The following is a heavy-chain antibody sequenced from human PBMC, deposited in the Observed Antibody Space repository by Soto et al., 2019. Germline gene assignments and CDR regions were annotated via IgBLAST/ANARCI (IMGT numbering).Heavy chain of an antibody. D-gene: IGHD3-22*01. CDR3: ARGVFYYSGSSGYSPDY. CDR1: GFTSSSNF. V-gene: IGHV3-30-3*01. Sequence: SGGSLRLSCEGSGFTSSSNFMHWVRQAPGKGLEWVALISFDGSKKNYADSVKGRFTISRDISKNMMYLQMNSLRPEDTAVYYCARGVFYYSGSSGYSPDYWGQGTLVTVSS. J-gene: IGHJ4*02. CDR2: ISFDGSKK.